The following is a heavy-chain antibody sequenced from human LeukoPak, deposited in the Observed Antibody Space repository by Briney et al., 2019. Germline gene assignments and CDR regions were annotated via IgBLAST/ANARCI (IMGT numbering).Heavy chain of an antibody. V-gene: IGHV1-2*02. J-gene: IGHJ4*02. Sequence: ASVKVSCKASGYTFTGYYMHWVRQAPGQGLQWMGWINPGGGGTTYAQNFQGRVTMTRDTSISTVYMELSRLRSDDTAVYYCSRDFVGSGSAGDYWGQGTLVTVSS. CDR1: GYTFTGYY. CDR3: SRDFVGSGSAGDY. D-gene: IGHD1-26*01. CDR2: INPGGGGT.